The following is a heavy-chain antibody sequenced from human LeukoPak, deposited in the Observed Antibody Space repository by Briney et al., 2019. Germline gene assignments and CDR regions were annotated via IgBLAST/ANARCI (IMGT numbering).Heavy chain of an antibody. Sequence: GGSLRLSCAASGFTFSSYWMHWVRQVPGKGLAWVSRINEVGSATSNTDSVKGRFTISRDNAKNALYLQMNSLRAEDTAVYYCVRDMFGGRDYWGQGTLVTVSS. V-gene: IGHV3-74*01. CDR1: GFTFSSYW. CDR3: VRDMFGGRDY. D-gene: IGHD3-10*02. J-gene: IGHJ4*02. CDR2: INEVGSAT.